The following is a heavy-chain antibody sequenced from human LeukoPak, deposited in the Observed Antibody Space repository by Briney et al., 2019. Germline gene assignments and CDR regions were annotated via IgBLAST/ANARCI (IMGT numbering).Heavy chain of an antibody. CDR3: ARDEVAVAGTESDY. D-gene: IGHD6-19*01. CDR2: ISAYNGNT. Sequence: ASVKVSWKASGYTSTSYGISWVRQAPGQGLEWMGWISAYNGNTNYAQKLQGRVTMTTDTSTSTAYMELRSLRSDDTAVYYCARDEVAVAGTESDYWGQGTLVTVSS. CDR1: GYTSTSYG. V-gene: IGHV1-18*04. J-gene: IGHJ4*02.